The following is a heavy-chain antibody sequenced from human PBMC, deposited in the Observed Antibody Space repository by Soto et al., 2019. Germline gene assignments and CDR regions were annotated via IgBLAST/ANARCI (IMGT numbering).Heavy chain of an antibody. V-gene: IGHV1-8*01. CDR2: MNPYTGET. J-gene: IGHJ4*02. CDR3: VRQAGGASTPGDDY. CDR1: GYTFDAFD. Sequence: QVQLVQSGAEVRKPGASVRVSCKASGYTFDAFDIHWVRQATGQGLELMGWMNPYTGETAYTQTFRGRVSMTRDTSVITAYMELTSLTSEDSAIYFCVRQAGGASTPGDDYWGQGTLVTVSS. D-gene: IGHD2-15*01.